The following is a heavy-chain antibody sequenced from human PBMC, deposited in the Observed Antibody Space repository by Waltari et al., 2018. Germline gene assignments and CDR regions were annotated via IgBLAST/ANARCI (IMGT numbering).Heavy chain of an antibody. V-gene: IGHV4-39*07. D-gene: IGHD6-19*01. CDR3: ARAPSYSSGWYRHYYYGMDV. Sequence: QLQLQESGPGLVKPSETLSLPCPVSGGPIRSSSSYWGWLRQPPGKGLEWIGSIYYSGSTYYNPSLKSRVTISVDTSKNQFSLKLSSVTAADTAVYYCARAPSYSSGWYRHYYYGMDVWGQGTTVTVSS. J-gene: IGHJ6*02. CDR1: GGPIRSSSSY. CDR2: IYYSGST.